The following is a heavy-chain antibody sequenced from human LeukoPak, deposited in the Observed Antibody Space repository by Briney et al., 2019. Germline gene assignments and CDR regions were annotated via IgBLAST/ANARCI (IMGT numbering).Heavy chain of an antibody. CDR2: ISGGGDST. D-gene: IGHD1-26*01. J-gene: IGHJ4*02. CDR1: GFTFSSYA. V-gene: IGHV3-23*01. CDR3: ARDKIVGATNFDY. Sequence: PGGSLRLSCAASGFTFSSYAMSWVRQAPGKGLEWVSAISGGGDSTYYADSVKGRFTISRDNSKSTLYLQMNSLRAEDTAVYYCARDKIVGATNFDYWGQGTPVTVSS.